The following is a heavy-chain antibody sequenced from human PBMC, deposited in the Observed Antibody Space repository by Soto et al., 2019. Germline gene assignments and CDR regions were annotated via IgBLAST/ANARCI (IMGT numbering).Heavy chain of an antibody. J-gene: IGHJ4*02. V-gene: IGHV4-31*03. Sequence: QVQLQESGPGLVKPSQTLSLTCTVSGGSISSGGYYWSWIRQHPGKGLEWIGYIYYSGSTYYNPSLKSRVTISVDTSKNQCSLKLSSVTAADTAVYYCARGDSSGYYHPLDYWGQGTLVTVSS. CDR3: ARGDSSGYYHPLDY. CDR2: IYYSGST. D-gene: IGHD3-22*01. CDR1: GGSISSGGYY.